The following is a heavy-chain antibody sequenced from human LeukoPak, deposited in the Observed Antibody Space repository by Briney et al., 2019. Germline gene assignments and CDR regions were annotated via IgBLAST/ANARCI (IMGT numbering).Heavy chain of an antibody. CDR3: TRHFADILTSNDALDV. Sequence: SETLSLTCTVSGGSISGFYWSWIRQPAGKGLEWIGRIYSSGSTNCHPSLKSRVTISVDTSKIQFSLKLSSVTAADTAFYYCTRHFADILTSNDALDVWGQGTMVTVSS. CDR1: GGSISGFY. V-gene: IGHV4-4*07. J-gene: IGHJ3*01. CDR2: IYSSGST. D-gene: IGHD3-9*01.